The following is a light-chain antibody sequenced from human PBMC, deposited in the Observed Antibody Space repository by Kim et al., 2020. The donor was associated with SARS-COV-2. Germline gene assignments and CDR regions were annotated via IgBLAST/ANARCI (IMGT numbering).Light chain of an antibody. CDR1: PGAVTSGHF. CDR2: DTG. J-gene: IGLJ2*01. CDR3: LLSYSDSRV. V-gene: IGLV7-46*01. Sequence: PGGSVTPPCASSPGAVTSGHFPSWFQQKPGQAPRTLIYDTGYRHSWTPARFSGSLLGGKAALTLSAAQAEDEADYYCLLSYSDSRVFGGGTQLTVL.